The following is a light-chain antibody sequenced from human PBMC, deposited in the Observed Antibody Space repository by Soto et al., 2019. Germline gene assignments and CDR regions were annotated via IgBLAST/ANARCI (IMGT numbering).Light chain of an antibody. Sequence: QSALTQPASVSGSPGQSITISCTGTSSDVGSYNLVSWYQQHPGKAPKLMIYEGSKRPSGVSNRFSGSKSGNTASLTISGLQAEDEADYYCCSYAGSSTFRVFGGGTQL. CDR3: CSYAGSSTFRV. CDR1: SSDVGSYNL. CDR2: EGS. V-gene: IGLV2-23*03. J-gene: IGLJ2*01.